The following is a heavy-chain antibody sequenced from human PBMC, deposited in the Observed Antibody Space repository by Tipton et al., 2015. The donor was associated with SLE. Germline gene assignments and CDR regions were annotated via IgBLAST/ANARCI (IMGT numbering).Heavy chain of an antibody. CDR3: AKDIGYSYGFDAFDI. D-gene: IGHD5-18*01. J-gene: IGHJ3*02. V-gene: IGHV3-9*01. Sequence: SLRLSCAASGFTFSSYAMHWVRQAPGKGLEWVSGISWNSGSIGYADSVKDRFTISRDNAKNSLYLQMNSLRAEDTALYYCAKDIGYSYGFDAFDIWGQGTMVTVSS. CDR1: GFTFSSYA. CDR2: ISWNSGSI.